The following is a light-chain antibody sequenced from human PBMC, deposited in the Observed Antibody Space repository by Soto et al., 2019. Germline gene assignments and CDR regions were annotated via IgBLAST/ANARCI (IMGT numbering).Light chain of an antibody. J-gene: IGKJ1*01. Sequence: IVVTLSPASLSVSPRETATLSCRASQSISRYLAWYQHKPGQAPRLLIHGASTRATGVPARFSGSGSGTEFTLTISSLQSEDSAIYYCHQYNDWPWTFGQGTKVDIK. CDR1: QSISRY. V-gene: IGKV3-15*01. CDR2: GAS. CDR3: HQYNDWPWT.